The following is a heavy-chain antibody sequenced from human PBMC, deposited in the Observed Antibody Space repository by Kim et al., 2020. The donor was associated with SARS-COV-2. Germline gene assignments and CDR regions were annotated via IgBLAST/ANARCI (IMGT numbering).Heavy chain of an antibody. J-gene: IGHJ4*02. V-gene: IGHV3-74*01. Sequence: YEDAVKGRCTISKDNAKNTLYLQKHSLRAEDTAVYYCVNDCTGPVDSWGQGTLVTVSS. D-gene: IGHD2-8*02. CDR3: VNDCTGPVDS.